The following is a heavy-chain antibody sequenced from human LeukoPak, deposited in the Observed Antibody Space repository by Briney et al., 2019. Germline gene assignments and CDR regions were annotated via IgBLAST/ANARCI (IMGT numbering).Heavy chain of an antibody. J-gene: IGHJ4*02. CDR1: GFTFSSYG. Sequence: GGSLRLSCAASGFTFSSYGMHWVRQAPGKGLEWVGFIRSKAYGGTTEYAASVKGRFTISRDDSKSIAYLQMNSLKTEDTAVYYCTSGGLYYFDYWGQGTLVTVSS. CDR2: IRSKAYGGTT. CDR3: TSGGLYYFDY. D-gene: IGHD3-16*01. V-gene: IGHV3-49*04.